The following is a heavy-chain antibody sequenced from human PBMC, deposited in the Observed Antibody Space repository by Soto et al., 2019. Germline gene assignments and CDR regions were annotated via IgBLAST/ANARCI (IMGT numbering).Heavy chain of an antibody. J-gene: IGHJ4*02. CDR1: GDSVSSNSAA. D-gene: IGHD6-13*01. CDR3: ARDFQQLVADYFDY. V-gene: IGHV6-1*01. CDR2: TYYRSKWYN. Sequence: SQTLSLTCANSGDSVSSNSAAWNWIRQSPSRGLEWLGRTYYRSKWYNDYAVSVKSRITINPDTSKNQLSLQLNSVTPEDTAVYYCARDFQQLVADYFDYWGQGTLVTVSS.